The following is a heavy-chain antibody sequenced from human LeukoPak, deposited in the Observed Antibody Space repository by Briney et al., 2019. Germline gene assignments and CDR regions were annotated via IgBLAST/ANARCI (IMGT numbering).Heavy chain of an antibody. D-gene: IGHD5-18*01. Sequence: GGSLRLSCVGSGFTLSGYWMSWVRRAPGKGLEWVANIKQDGSETYYVDSVRGRFTISRDNAKKSLYLQMNNLRGDDTAIYYCARDFMGTYRVDFFDFWGQGTQVTVSS. J-gene: IGHJ4*02. CDR3: ARDFMGTYRVDFFDF. CDR1: GFTLSGYW. V-gene: IGHV3-7*01. CDR2: IKQDGSET.